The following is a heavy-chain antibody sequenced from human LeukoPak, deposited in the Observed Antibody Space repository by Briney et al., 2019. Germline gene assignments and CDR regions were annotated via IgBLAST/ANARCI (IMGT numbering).Heavy chain of an antibody. CDR1: GFTFSSYA. CDR2: ISGSGGST. J-gene: IGHJ4*02. D-gene: IGHD3-22*01. V-gene: IGHV3-23*01. Sequence: GGSLRLSCAASGFTFSSYAMSWVRQAPGKGLEWVSAISGSGGSTYYADSVKGRFTISRDNSKNTLYLQMNSLRAEGTAVYYCAKVPHYYYDSSGYYWGGQGTLVTVSS. CDR3: AKVPHYYYDSSGYYW.